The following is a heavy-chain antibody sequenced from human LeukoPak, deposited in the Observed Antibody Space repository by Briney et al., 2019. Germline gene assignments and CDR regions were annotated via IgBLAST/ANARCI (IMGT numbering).Heavy chain of an antibody. CDR1: GFTFDDYA. Sequence: GRSLRLSCAASGFTFDDYAMHWVRQAPGKGLEWVSGISWNSGSIGYADSVKGRFTISRDNAKNSLYLQMNSLRAEDTALYYCAKATPGGWYGGYYYFDYWGQGTLVTVSP. D-gene: IGHD6-19*01. CDR3: AKATPGGWYGGYYYFDY. V-gene: IGHV3-9*01. J-gene: IGHJ4*02. CDR2: ISWNSGSI.